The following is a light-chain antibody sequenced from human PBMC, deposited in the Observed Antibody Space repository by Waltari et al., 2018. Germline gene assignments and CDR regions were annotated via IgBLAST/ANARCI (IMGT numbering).Light chain of an antibody. CDR3: QQYGRSPPWS. CDR2: GVS. J-gene: IGKJ1*01. CDR1: QSVSSNY. V-gene: IGKV3-20*01. Sequence: EIVLTQSPGTLSLSPGERATLSCRASQSVSSNYLAWYQQKPGQAPRLLVYGVSSRATGIPDRFSGSGSGTDFTLTISRVEPEDFAVYFCQQYGRSPPWSFGQGTKVEIK.